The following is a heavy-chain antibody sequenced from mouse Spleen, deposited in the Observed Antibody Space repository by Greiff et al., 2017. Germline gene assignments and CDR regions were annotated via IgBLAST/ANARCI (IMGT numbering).Heavy chain of an antibody. Sequence: VKLQQSGAELVRPGTSVKVSCKASGYAFTNYLIEWVKQRPGQGLEWIGVINPGSGGTNYNEKFKGKATLTADKSSSTAYMQLSSLTSDDSAVYFCARFTTVVATGDYYAMDYWGQGTSVTVSS. CDR1: GYAFTNYL. CDR2: INPGSGGT. J-gene: IGHJ4*01. D-gene: IGHD1-1*01. V-gene: IGHV1-54*01. CDR3: ARFTTVVATGDYYAMDY.